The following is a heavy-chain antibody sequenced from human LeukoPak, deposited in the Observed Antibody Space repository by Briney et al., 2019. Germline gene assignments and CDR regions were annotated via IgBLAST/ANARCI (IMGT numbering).Heavy chain of an antibody. D-gene: IGHD2-2*01. CDR2: IYTSGST. J-gene: IGHJ6*03. Sequence: SQTLSLTCTVSGGSISSGSYYWSWIRQPAGKGLEWIGRIYTSGSTNYNPSLKSRVTISVDTSKNQFSLKLSSVTAADTAVYYCAREGKGSSSTGLWVYYYYYMDVWGKGTTVTVSS. V-gene: IGHV4-61*02. CDR1: GGSISSGSYY. CDR3: AREGKGSSSTGLWVYYYYYMDV.